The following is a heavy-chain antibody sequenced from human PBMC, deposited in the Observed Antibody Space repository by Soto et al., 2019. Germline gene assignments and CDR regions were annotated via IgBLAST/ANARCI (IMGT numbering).Heavy chain of an antibody. CDR2: INHSGST. CDR1: GGSVSSGGYS. Sequence: SETLSLTCAVSGGSVSSGGYSWGWIRQPPGKGLEWIGEINHSGSTYYNPSLKSRVTISVDTSKNQFSLKLNSVTAADTAVYYCARDLWGYCGTDCYPLDVWGQGTTVTVSS. CDR3: ARDLWGYCGTDCYPLDV. V-gene: IGHV4-30-2*01. J-gene: IGHJ6*02. D-gene: IGHD2-21*02.